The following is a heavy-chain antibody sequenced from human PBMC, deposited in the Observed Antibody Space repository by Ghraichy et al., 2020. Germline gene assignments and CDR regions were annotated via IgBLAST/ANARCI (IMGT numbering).Heavy chain of an antibody. CDR3: AKVDYYGSGSFDYYYYGMDV. CDR2: ITGSGSRT. CDR1: GFTFSSYA. V-gene: IGHV3-23*01. Sequence: GGSLRLSCAASGFTFSSYAMSWVHQAPGKGLEWVSGITGSGSRTYYADAVKGRFTISRDNSKNTLFLQMNSLRDEDTAVYYYAKVDYYGSGSFDYYYYGMDVWGQGTTVTVSS. D-gene: IGHD3-10*01. J-gene: IGHJ6*02.